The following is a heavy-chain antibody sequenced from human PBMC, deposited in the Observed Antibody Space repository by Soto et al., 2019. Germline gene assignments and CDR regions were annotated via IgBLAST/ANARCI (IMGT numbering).Heavy chain of an antibody. Sequence: PGGSLRLSCTASGFTFGDYAMSWFRQAPGKGLEWVGFIRSKAYGGTTEYAASVKGRFTISRDDSKSIAYLQMNSLKTEDTAVYYCTRDRCSSTSCNYYYYGMGVWGQGTTVTVSS. D-gene: IGHD2-2*01. V-gene: IGHV3-49*03. J-gene: IGHJ6*02. CDR2: IRSKAYGGTT. CDR1: GFTFGDYA. CDR3: TRDRCSSTSCNYYYYGMGV.